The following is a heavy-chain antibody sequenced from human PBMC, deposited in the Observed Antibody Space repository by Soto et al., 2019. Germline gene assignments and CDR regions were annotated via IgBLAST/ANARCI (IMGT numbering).Heavy chain of an antibody. J-gene: IGHJ4*02. CDR3: ARGSRVVVPSAVSFLYYFAY. V-gene: IGHV1-69*06. CDR2: IIPIFGTT. D-gene: IGHD2-2*01. Sequence: VQLVQSGAEVKKPGSSVKVSCKASGGTFSSYTISWMRQAPGQGLEWMGGIIPIFGTTNYAQKFQGRVTITADKSTGTADMELSSLRSDDTAVYFCARGSRVVVPSAVSFLYYFAYWGQGTLVTVSS. CDR1: GGTFSSYT.